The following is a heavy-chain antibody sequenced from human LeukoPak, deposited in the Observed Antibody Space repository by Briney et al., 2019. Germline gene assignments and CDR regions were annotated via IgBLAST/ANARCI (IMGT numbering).Heavy chain of an antibody. V-gene: IGHV3-48*03. D-gene: IGHD3-16*01. Sequence: PGGSLRLSCAASGFTFSSYEMNWVRQAPGKGLEWVSYISSSGSTIYYADSVKGRFTISRDNAKNSLYLQMNSLRAEDTAVYYCARDGRLTFGGPKRGLDYWGQGTLVTVSS. J-gene: IGHJ4*02. CDR2: ISSSGSTI. CDR3: ARDGRLTFGGPKRGLDY. CDR1: GFTFSSYE.